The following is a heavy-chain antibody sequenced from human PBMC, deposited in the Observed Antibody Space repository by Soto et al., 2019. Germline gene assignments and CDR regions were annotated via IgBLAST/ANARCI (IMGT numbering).Heavy chain of an antibody. CDR1: GGSIISYY. J-gene: IGHJ5*02. CDR3: ARLQLRSNWFDP. CDR2: IYYSGST. V-gene: IGHV4-59*01. D-gene: IGHD5-12*01. Sequence: PSETLSLTCTVSGGSIISYYWSWIRQPPGKGLEWIGYIYYSGSTNYNPSLKSRVTISVDTSKNQFSLKLSSVTAADTAVYYCARLQLRSNWFDPWGQGTLVTVSS.